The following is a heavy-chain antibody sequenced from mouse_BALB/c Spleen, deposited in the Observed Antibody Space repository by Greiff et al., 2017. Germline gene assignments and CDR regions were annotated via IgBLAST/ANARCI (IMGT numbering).Heavy chain of an antibody. CDR3: ARSPPASTVVETFDY. J-gene: IGHJ2*01. CDR2: INPYNGAT. CDR1: GYSFTGYY. D-gene: IGHD1-1*01. V-gene: IGHV1-31*01. Sequence: EVQLQQSGPELVKPGASVKISCKASGYSFTGYYMHWVKQSHVKSLEWIGRINPYNGATSYNQNFKDKASLTVDKSSSTAYMELHSLTSEDSAVYYCARSPPASTVVETFDYWGQGTTLTVSS.